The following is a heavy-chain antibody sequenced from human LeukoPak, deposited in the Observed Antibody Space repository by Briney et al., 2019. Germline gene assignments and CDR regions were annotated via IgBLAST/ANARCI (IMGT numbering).Heavy chain of an antibody. CDR2: ISGDGSVT. CDR3: ARYSSSSGGAAYYLDY. D-gene: IGHD6-6*01. V-gene: IGHV3-74*01. J-gene: IGHJ4*01. CDR1: GFTLRNYW. Sequence: GGSLRLSCTASGFTLRNYWMHWVRQVPGKRLAWVSRISGDGSVTNYADSVQGRFTISRDNAKNILYLQINSLRSEDTAVYYCARYSSSSGGAAYYLDYWGHGTLVTASS.